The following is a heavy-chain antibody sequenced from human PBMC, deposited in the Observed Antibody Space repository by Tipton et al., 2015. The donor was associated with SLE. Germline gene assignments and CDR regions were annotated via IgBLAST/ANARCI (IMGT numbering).Heavy chain of an antibody. V-gene: IGHV1-2*06. CDR1: GYTFTGYY. D-gene: IGHD6-13*01. CDR3: AREEGSGSLYY. J-gene: IGHJ4*02. Sequence: VQLVQSGPEVKKPGASVKVSCKASGYTFTGYYIHWVRQAPGQGLEWMGRIHTNSGAKNYAQKLLGRVTMTRDTSISTAYMDLGRLRSDDSAVYYCAREEGSGSLYYWGQGTLVTVSS. CDR2: IHTNSGAK.